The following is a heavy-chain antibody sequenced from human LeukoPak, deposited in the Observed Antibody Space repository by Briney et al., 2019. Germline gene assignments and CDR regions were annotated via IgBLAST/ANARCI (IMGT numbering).Heavy chain of an antibody. CDR2: ITSGSSTI. CDR3: ARDGGGDY. V-gene: IGHV3-48*01. J-gene: IGHJ4*02. D-gene: IGHD3-16*01. Sequence: GGSLRLSCLTSGFTFSTNAMNWVRQAPGKGLEWVSYITSGSSTIYYADSVKGRFTISRDNAKNSLFLQMNSLRAEDTAVYYCARDGGGDYWGQGTLVTVSS. CDR1: GFTFSTNA.